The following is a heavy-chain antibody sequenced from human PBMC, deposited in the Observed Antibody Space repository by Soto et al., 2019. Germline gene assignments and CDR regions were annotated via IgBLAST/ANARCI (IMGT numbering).Heavy chain of an antibody. Sequence: SETLSLTCPVSGGSVSSGSYYWSWIRQPPGKGLEWIGYIYYSGSTNYNPSLKSRVTISVGTSKNQFSLKLSSVTAADTAVYYCARGHGGYYYDSSGYYTLYYYYGMYVCGQGTTVTVSS. CDR3: ARGHGGYYYDSSGYYTLYYYYGMYV. V-gene: IGHV4-61*01. D-gene: IGHD3-22*01. CDR2: IYYSGST. J-gene: IGHJ6*02. CDR1: GGSVSSGSYY.